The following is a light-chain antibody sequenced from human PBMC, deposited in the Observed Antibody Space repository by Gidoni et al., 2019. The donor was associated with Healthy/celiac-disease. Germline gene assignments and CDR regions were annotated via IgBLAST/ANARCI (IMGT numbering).Light chain of an antibody. J-gene: IGKJ1*01. V-gene: IGKV3-11*01. CDR3: QQRSNWPPT. CDR1: QSVSSY. Sequence: EIVLTQSPATLSLSPGERATLSCRASQSVSSYLAWYQQKPGQAPRLLIYDASNRAPGIPARFSGSGSGTDFTLTISSLEPEDFAVYYCQQRSNWPPTFGPGTKVEIK. CDR2: DAS.